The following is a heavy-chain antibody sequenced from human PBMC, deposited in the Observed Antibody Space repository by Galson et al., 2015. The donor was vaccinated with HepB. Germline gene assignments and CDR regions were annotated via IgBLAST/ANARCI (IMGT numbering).Heavy chain of an antibody. D-gene: IGHD3-3*01. Sequence: SLRLSCAVSGFTFRNYAMGWVRQAPGKGLEWVSAISGSSASSHYADSVKGRFTISRDNSKNTLYLQMNRLRVDDTAVYYCAKWSGSVDHWGQGTLVTVSS. CDR2: ISGSSASS. CDR1: GFTFRNYA. V-gene: IGHV3-23*01. CDR3: AKWSGSVDH. J-gene: IGHJ4*02.